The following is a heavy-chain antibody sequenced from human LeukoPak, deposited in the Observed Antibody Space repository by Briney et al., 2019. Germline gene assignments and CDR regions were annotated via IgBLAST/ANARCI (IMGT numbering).Heavy chain of an antibody. J-gene: IGHJ5*02. CDR2: ISWNSGSI. V-gene: IGHV3-9*01. Sequence: GGSLRLSCAASGFTFDDYAMHWVRQAPGKGLEWVSGISWNSGSIGYADSVKGRFTISRDNAKNSLYLQMNSLRADDTAVYYCAKGSGSGWYGWFAPWGQGTLVTVSS. CDR1: GFTFDDYA. CDR3: AKGSGSGWYGWFAP. D-gene: IGHD6-19*01.